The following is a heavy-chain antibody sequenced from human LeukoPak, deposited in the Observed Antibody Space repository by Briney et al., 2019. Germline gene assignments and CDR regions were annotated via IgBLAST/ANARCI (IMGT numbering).Heavy chain of an antibody. V-gene: IGHV3-7*01. Sequence: GGSLRLSCAASGFPLSSYWMSWVRQVPGKGLEWVANIKQDGSEKYYVDSVKGRFTISRDNAKNSLYLQMNSLRAEDTAVYYCARCPVAKDYGMDVWGQGTTVTVSS. D-gene: IGHD4-23*01. CDR1: GFPLSSYW. CDR2: IKQDGSEK. J-gene: IGHJ6*02. CDR3: ARCPVAKDYGMDV.